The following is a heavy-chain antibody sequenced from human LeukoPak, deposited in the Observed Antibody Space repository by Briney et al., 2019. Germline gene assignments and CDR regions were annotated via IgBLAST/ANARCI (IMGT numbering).Heavy chain of an antibody. J-gene: IGHJ4*02. Sequence: PSETLSLTCTVSGGSISSTSYYWGWIRQSPGKGLEWIGSIYYSGSTYYNPSLKSRVTISVDTSKNQFSLKLSSVTAADTAVYYCARQVGWLQGRVDYWGQGTLVTVSS. CDR2: IYYSGST. CDR3: ARQVGWLQGRVDY. V-gene: IGHV4-39*01. D-gene: IGHD5-24*01. CDR1: GGSISSTSYY.